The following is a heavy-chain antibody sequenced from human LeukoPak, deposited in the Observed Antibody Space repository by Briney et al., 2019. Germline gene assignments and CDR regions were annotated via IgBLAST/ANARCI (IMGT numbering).Heavy chain of an antibody. CDR3: AKGRPAAGQYYFGY. CDR1: SGSISSSGYY. D-gene: IGHD6-13*01. J-gene: IGHJ4*02. Sequence: PSETLSLTCTVSSGSISSSGYYWSWIRQLSGKGLEWIGSTSYSGTTYYNPSLKSRVTISLDTSKNQFSLRLSSVTAADTAFYYCAKGRPAAGQYYFGYWGQGILVTVSS. CDR2: TSYSGTT. V-gene: IGHV4-31*03.